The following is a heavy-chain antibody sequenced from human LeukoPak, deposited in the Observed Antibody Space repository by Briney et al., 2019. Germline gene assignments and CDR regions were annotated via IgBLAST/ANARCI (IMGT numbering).Heavy chain of an antibody. J-gene: IGHJ4*02. CDR2: IYNGGST. D-gene: IGHD1-26*01. Sequence: GGSLRLSCAASGFTVSSNYMSWVRQAPGKGLEWVSIIYNGGSTYYAGSVKGRFTISRGNSKNTLYLQMNTVRAEDTAVYYCARAGGAYLRHLDYWGQGTLVTVSS. CDR3: ARAGGAYLRHLDY. CDR1: GFTVSSNY. V-gene: IGHV3-53*01.